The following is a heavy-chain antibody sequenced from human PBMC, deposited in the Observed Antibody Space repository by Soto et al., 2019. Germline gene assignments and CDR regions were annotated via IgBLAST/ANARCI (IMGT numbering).Heavy chain of an antibody. D-gene: IGHD5-12*01. CDR1: GFIISGYA. J-gene: IGHJ4*02. CDR2: ISYDGTYK. CDR3: ARGGGYDVFDY. Sequence: QVQLVESGGGVVQPGRSLRLSCAASGFIISGYAMHWVRQAPGKGLEWVALISYDGTYKYYADSVKGRFTMSRDKYKNTLYLQMNSLRAEDTAVFYCARGGGYDVFDYWGQGTLVTVSS. V-gene: IGHV3-30-3*01.